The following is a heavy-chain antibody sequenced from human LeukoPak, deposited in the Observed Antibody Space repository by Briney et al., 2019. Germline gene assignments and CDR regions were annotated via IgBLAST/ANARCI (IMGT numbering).Heavy chain of an antibody. D-gene: IGHD4-11*01. J-gene: IGHJ4*02. Sequence: SETLSLTCTVSGGSISSSSYYWGWIRQPPGKGLEWIGSIYYSGSTNYNPSLNNRVTISGDTSKNQFSLRLNSVTAADTAVYYCARGLDHSKTGYWGQGALVTVSS. V-gene: IGHV4-39*01. CDR2: IYYSGST. CDR3: ARGLDHSKTGY. CDR1: GGSISSSSYY.